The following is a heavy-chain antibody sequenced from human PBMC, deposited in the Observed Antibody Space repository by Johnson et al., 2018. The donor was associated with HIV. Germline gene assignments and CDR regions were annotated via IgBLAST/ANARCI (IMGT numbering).Heavy chain of an antibody. CDR1: GFTFDDYA. J-gene: IGHJ3*02. CDR3: ARDGTPYSGFGELLGPQYHAFDI. CDR2: INWNSVSI. D-gene: IGHD3-10*01. Sequence: VQLVESGGGVVQPGRSLRLSCAASGFTFDDYAMHWVRQAPGKGLEWVSGINWNSVSIAYAHSVKGRFTISRDNAKNSLNLQMNSLRAEDTAVDYCARDGTPYSGFGELLGPQYHAFDIWGQGTMVTVSS. V-gene: IGHV3-9*01.